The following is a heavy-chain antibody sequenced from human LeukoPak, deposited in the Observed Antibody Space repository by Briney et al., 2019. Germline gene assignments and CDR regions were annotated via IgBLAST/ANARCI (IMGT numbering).Heavy chain of an antibody. D-gene: IGHD5-24*01. Sequence: GRSLRLSCITSGYTFGDHAMSWVRQAPGKGLDWVGFIRSKGYGGTTEYAASVKGRFTISRDDSKSIAYLQMNSLKSEDTAVYYCTRGPTGRWLYYGMDVWGQGTTVIVSS. CDR1: GYTFGDHA. CDR2: IRSKGYGGTT. V-gene: IGHV3-49*04. CDR3: TRGPTGRWLYYGMDV. J-gene: IGHJ6*02.